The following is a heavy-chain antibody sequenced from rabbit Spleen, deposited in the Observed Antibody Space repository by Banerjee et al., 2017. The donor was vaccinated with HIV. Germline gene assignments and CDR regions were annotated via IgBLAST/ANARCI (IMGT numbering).Heavy chain of an antibody. CDR1: GFSFSSNVY. Sequence: QSLEESGGDLVKPGASLTLTCTASGFSFSSNVYMCWVRQAPGKGLEWIACIYISSGSTYYASWAKGRFTISKTSSTTVTLQMTSLTVADTATYFCARSGYVGWGGDGDLTGNKLWGPGTLVTVS. V-gene: IGHV1S40*01. J-gene: IGHJ4*01. CDR3: ARSGYVGWGGDGDLTGNKL. CDR2: IYISSGST. D-gene: IGHD4-1*01.